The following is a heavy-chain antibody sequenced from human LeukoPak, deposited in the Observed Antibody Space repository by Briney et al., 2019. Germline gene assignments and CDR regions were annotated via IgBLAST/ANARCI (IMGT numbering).Heavy chain of an antibody. Sequence: GGSLSLSCAASGFTFSSYAMSWVRQAPGKGLEWVSAISGSGGSTYYADSVKGRFTISRDNSKNTLYLQMNSLRAEDTAVYYCAQLGTVAGIGYWGQGTLVTVSS. D-gene: IGHD6-19*01. J-gene: IGHJ4*02. V-gene: IGHV3-23*01. CDR3: AQLGTVAGIGY. CDR2: ISGSGGST. CDR1: GFTFSSYA.